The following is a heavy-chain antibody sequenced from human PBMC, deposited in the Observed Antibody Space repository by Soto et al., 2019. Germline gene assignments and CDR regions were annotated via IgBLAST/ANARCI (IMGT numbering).Heavy chain of an antibody. Sequence: PSVKVSCKGSCYTFTSYGISWVRQAPLQVLEWMGWISAYNGNTNYAQKLQGRVTMTTDTSTSTAYMELRSLRSDDTAVYYCARDQYYDSSGYYSRGFFDYWGQGTLVTVSS. CDR3: ARDQYYDSSGYYSRGFFDY. V-gene: IGHV1-18*04. CDR2: ISAYNGNT. CDR1: CYTFTSYG. J-gene: IGHJ4*02. D-gene: IGHD3-22*01.